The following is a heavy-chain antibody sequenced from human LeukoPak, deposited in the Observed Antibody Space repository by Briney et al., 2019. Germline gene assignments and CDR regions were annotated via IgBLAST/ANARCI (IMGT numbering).Heavy chain of an antibody. CDR1: GFTFSSYA. CDR2: ISYDGSNK. CDR3: ARESYYDILTGYSKGFDY. J-gene: IGHJ4*02. D-gene: IGHD3-9*01. Sequence: GGSLRLSCAASGFTFSSYAMHWVRQAPGKGLEWVAVISYDGSNKYYADSVKGRFTISRDNSENTLYLQMNSLRAEDTAVYYCARESYYDILTGYSKGFDYWGQGTLVTVSS. V-gene: IGHV3-30*04.